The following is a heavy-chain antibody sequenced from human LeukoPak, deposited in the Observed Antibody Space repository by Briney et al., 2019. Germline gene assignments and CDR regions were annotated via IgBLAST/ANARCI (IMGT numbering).Heavy chain of an antibody. CDR1: GGSISSSSYY. Sequence: PSETLSLTCTVSGGSISSSSYYWGWIRHPQGKGLEWMGSIYYSGSTYYNPSLKSRVTISVDTSKNQFSLKLSSVTAADTAVYYCARITMVRGVIREARPLFEYWGQGTLVTVSS. CDR2: IYYSGST. J-gene: IGHJ4*02. CDR3: ARITMVRGVIREARPLFEY. V-gene: IGHV4-39*07. D-gene: IGHD3-10*01.